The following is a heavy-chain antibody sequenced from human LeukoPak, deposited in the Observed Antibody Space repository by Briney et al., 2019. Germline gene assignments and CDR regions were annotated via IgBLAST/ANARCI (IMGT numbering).Heavy chain of an antibody. Sequence: ASVKFSCKTSGYIFTSADINWVRQATGQGLEWMGYINPNTGKTGYAQKFQGRVTFTRNTAINTAYLELSSLTSEDTAVYYCARVGGDYLYVPYDPWGQGTLVTVSS. CDR3: ARVGGDYLYVPYDP. J-gene: IGHJ5*02. CDR1: GYIFTSAD. D-gene: IGHD4-17*01. V-gene: IGHV1-8*03. CDR2: INPNTGKT.